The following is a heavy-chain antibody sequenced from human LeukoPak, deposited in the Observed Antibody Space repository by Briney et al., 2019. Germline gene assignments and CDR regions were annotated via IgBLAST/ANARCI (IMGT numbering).Heavy chain of an antibody. J-gene: IGHJ4*02. CDR3: ARGAVRDS. V-gene: IGHV1-2*06. CDR1: GYTFTGYY. CDR2: INCKDGGT. D-gene: IGHD6-6*01. Sequence: ASVKVSCKASGYTFTGYYIHWMRQAPGQGLEWMGRINCKDGGTNYTQKFQGRVAMTRDTSINTAYLELSSLISDDPAVYYCARGAVRDSWGQGTLIVVSS.